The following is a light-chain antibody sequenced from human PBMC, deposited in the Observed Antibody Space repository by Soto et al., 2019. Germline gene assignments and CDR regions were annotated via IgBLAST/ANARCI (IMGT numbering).Light chain of an antibody. V-gene: IGKV3-11*01. CDR3: QQRSNWPWT. CDR1: QSVRNQ. CDR2: DAF. J-gene: IGKJ1*01. Sequence: EIVLTQSPATLSLSPGERATLSCRASQSVRNQLAWYQQKAGQAPRLLIYDAFNRATGIPGRYSDSGSGTAFTLDISSLEPGDFAGDYCQQRSNWPWTFGQGTKVEI.